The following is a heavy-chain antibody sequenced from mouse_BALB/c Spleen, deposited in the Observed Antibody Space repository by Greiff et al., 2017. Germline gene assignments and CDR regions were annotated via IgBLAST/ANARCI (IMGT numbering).Heavy chain of an antibody. CDR2: ISYSGST. Sequence: EVKLQESGPGLVKPSQSLSLTCTVSGYSITSDYAWYWLRQFPGNILGWMGYISYSGSTSYNPSLKSRISITRDTTKNQFFLLLNSVSTEDTATYYCASLYYDDDRFAYWGQGTLVTVSA. CDR1: GYSITSDYA. J-gene: IGHJ3*01. CDR3: ASLYYDDDRFAY. V-gene: IGHV3-2*02. D-gene: IGHD2-4*01.